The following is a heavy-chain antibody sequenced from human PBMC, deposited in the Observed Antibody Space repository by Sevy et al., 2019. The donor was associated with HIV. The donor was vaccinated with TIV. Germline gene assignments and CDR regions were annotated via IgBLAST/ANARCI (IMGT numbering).Heavy chain of an antibody. Sequence: GGSLRLSCAASGFTFSSYAMHWVRQAPGKGLEWVAVISYDGSNKYYADSVKGRFTISRDNSKNTLYLQMNSLRAEDTAVYYCARAYIAVAGTGYWGQGTLVTVSS. D-gene: IGHD6-19*01. CDR2: ISYDGSNK. CDR3: ARAYIAVAGTGY. CDR1: GFTFSSYA. V-gene: IGHV3-30*04. J-gene: IGHJ4*02.